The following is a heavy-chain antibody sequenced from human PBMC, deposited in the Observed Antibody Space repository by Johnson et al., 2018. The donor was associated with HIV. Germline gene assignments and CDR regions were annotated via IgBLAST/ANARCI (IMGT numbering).Heavy chain of an antibody. D-gene: IGHD2/OR15-2a*01. Sequence: VQLVESGGGLVQPGGSLRLSSAASGFTFSSYGMSWVRQAPGKVLEWVGRIKRKTDGETTDYTTPVKGRFTISRDDSKNTLYVQMKSLKTEDTAVYYCTTDHYFLDALDIWGQGTMVTVSS. V-gene: IGHV3-15*01. J-gene: IGHJ3*02. CDR1: GFTFSSYG. CDR3: TTDHYFLDALDI. CDR2: IKRKTDGETT.